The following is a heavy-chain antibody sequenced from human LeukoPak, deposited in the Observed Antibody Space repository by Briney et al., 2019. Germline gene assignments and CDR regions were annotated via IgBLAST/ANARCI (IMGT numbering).Heavy chain of an antibody. Sequence: SETLSLTCTVSGSSISSYYWSWTRQPPGRGLEWLGYVYYSGSTNYNPSLKSRVTISVDTSKSQFSLNLSSVTAADTAVYYCARDVFSGYHDSWGQGTLVTVSS. CDR2: VYYSGST. CDR1: GSSISSYY. V-gene: IGHV4-59*01. CDR3: ARDVFSGYHDS. J-gene: IGHJ4*02. D-gene: IGHD3-22*01.